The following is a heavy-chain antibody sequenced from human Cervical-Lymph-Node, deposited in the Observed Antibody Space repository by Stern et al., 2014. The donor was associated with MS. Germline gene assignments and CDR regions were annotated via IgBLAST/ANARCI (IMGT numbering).Heavy chain of an antibody. CDR3: ATDYNY. J-gene: IGHJ4*02. CDR2: FDPEDGET. CDR1: GSTLTDFF. Sequence: VQLVESGAEVKKPGASVKVSCKVSGSTLTDFFMHWVRQPPGKGLEWMGGFDPEDGETIYAQQFQGRVTMTEDTSTDTAYMELSSLRSDDTAVYYCATDYNYWGQGTLVTVSS. D-gene: IGHD3-10*01. V-gene: IGHV1-24*01.